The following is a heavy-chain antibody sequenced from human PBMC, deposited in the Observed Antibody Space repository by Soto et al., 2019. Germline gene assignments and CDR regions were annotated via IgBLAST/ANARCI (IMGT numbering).Heavy chain of an antibody. CDR3: PRHYSGQWLVHDAFDI. D-gene: IGHD6-19*01. CDR1: GGTFSSYA. Sequence: QVQLVQSGAEVKKPGSSVKVSCKASGGTFSSYAISWVRQAPGQGLEWMGGIIPIFGTANYAQKFQGRVTITADESTSTAYMELSSLRSEDTAVYYCPRHYSGQWLVHDAFDIWGQGTMVTVSS. V-gene: IGHV1-69*01. CDR2: IIPIFGTA. J-gene: IGHJ3*02.